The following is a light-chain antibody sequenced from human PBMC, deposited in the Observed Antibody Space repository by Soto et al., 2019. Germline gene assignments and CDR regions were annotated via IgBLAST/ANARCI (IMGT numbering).Light chain of an antibody. CDR1: SGTNASYY. J-gene: IGLJ2*01. Sequence: NFMLTQPHSVSESPGKTVTISCTRSSGTNASYYVQWYQQRPGSSPTIVIYEDNQRPSGVPDRFSGSIDRSSNSASLTISGLRTEDEADYYCQSYDSSALIVVFGGGTQLTVL. CDR2: EDN. V-gene: IGLV6-57*01. CDR3: QSYDSSALIVV.